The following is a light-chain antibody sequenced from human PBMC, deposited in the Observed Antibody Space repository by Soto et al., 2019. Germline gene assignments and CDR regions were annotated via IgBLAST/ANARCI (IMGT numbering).Light chain of an antibody. J-gene: IGKJ2*01. CDR2: KAS. Sequence: DIQMTQSPSTLSASVGDRVTITCRASQSISNWVAWYQQKPGKAPNLLIYKASRLQNGVTTRFSGSGSGTEFTLTISSLQPDDFATYYCQQYNSYPYTFGQGTKLEI. V-gene: IGKV1-5*03. CDR3: QQYNSYPYT. CDR1: QSISNW.